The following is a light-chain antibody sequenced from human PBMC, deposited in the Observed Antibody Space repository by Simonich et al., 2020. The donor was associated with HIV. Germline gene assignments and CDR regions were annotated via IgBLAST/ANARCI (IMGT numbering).Light chain of an antibody. J-gene: IGKJ2*01. CDR3: QQYYSTPYT. CDR2: WAS. Sequence: DIVMTQSPDSLAVSLGARATINCKSSQSVLYSSNNKNYLSWYQQKPGPPPKLLIYWASTRESGVPDRFSGSGSGTDFTLTISSLQAEDVAVYYCQQYYSTPYTFGQGTKLEIK. CDR1: QSVLYSSNNKNY. V-gene: IGKV4-1*01.